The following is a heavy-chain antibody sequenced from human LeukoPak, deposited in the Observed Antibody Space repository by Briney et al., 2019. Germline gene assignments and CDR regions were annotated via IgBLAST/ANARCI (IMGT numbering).Heavy chain of an antibody. J-gene: IGHJ4*02. CDR2: TWYTSKWNH. Sequence: SQTLSLTCAISGDSVSTNNAAWNWIRQSPSRGLEWLGRTWYTSKWNHEYAVSVKGRMTINTDTSRNQFSLQLNSVTPEDTAMYYCSRWQHAGYFDYWDQGTLVTVSS. CDR1: GDSVSTNNAA. V-gene: IGHV6-1*01. CDR3: SRWQHAGYFDY.